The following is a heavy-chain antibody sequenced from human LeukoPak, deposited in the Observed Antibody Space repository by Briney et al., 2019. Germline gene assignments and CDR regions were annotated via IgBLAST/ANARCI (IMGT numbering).Heavy chain of an antibody. V-gene: IGHV4-59*01. D-gene: IGHD3-3*01. Sequence: SETLSLTCTVSGGSISTYYGNWIRQAPGKGLEWIGYIYYSGSTNYNPSLKSRVTISVDTSKNQFSLKLSSVTAADTAVYYCARGYYDFWSGYYIYYGMDVWGQGTTVTVSS. CDR3: ARGYYDFWSGYYIYYGMDV. J-gene: IGHJ6*02. CDR2: IYYSGST. CDR1: GGSISTYY.